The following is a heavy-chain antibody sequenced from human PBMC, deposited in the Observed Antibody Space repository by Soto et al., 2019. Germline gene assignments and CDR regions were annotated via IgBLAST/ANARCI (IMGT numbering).Heavy chain of an antibody. V-gene: IGHV3-23*01. CDR2: ISGSGGST. Sequence: EVQLLESGGGLVQPGGSLRLSCAASGFTFSSYAMSWVRQAPGKGLEWVSAISGSGGSTYYADSVKGRFTISRDNSKNTLYLQMNSLRAEDTAVYYCAKGCSSTSCYKGGWFDPWGQGTLVTVSS. CDR1: GFTFSSYA. J-gene: IGHJ5*02. D-gene: IGHD2-2*02. CDR3: AKGCSSTSCYKGGWFDP.